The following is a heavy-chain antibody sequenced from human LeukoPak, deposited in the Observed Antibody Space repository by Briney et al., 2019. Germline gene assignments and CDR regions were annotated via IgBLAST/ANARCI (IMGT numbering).Heavy chain of an antibody. Sequence: GSLRLSCAASGFTFSNYWMTWVRQAPGKGLEWVANIKQDGSEEYYVDSVKGRFTISRDNAKNSLYLQMNSLRAGDTAVYYCARGLAPYYDILTGPRGYYGMDVWGQGTTVTVSS. D-gene: IGHD3-9*01. CDR2: IKQDGSEE. V-gene: IGHV3-7*01. CDR1: GFTFSNYW. J-gene: IGHJ6*02. CDR3: ARGLAPYYDILTGPRGYYGMDV.